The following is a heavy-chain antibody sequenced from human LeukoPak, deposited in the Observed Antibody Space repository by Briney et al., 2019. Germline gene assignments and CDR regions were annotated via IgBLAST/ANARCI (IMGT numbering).Heavy chain of an antibody. D-gene: IGHD3-22*01. CDR1: GFTFSDYY. V-gene: IGHV3-11*01. CDR3: ARYYYNSSGYYYFDY. J-gene: IGHJ4*02. Sequence: GGSLRLSCAASGFTFSDYYMSWIRQAPGKGLEWVSYIGSSGYYADSVKGRFTTSRDNAKNSLYLQMNSLRAEDTAVYYCARYYYNSSGYYYFDYWGQGTLVTVSS. CDR2: IGSSG.